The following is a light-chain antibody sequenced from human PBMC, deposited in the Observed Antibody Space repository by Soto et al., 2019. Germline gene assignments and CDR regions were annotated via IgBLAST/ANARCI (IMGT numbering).Light chain of an antibody. CDR3: SSYTSSSTLEGV. CDR2: DVS. J-gene: IGLJ1*01. CDR1: SSDVGGYNY. V-gene: IGLV2-14*01. Sequence: PALTQPAYVSGSHGQSITISCTGTSSDVGGYNYVSWYQQHPGKAPKLMIYDVSNRPSGVSNRFSGSKSGNTASLTISGLQAEDEADYYCSSYTSSSTLEGVFGTGTKVTVL.